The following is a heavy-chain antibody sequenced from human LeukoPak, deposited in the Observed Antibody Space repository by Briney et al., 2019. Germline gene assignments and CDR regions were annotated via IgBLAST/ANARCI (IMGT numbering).Heavy chain of an antibody. D-gene: IGHD5-24*01. J-gene: IGHJ4*02. CDR1: GGTFSSYA. CDR3: AREFRDGYNYRHFDY. V-gene: IGHV1-69*13. Sequence: SVKVSCKASGGTFSSYAISWVRQAPGQGLEWMGGIIPTFGTANYAQKFQGRVTITADESTSTAYMELSSLRSEDTAVYYCAREFRDGYNYRHFDYWGQGTLVTVSS. CDR2: IIPTFGTA.